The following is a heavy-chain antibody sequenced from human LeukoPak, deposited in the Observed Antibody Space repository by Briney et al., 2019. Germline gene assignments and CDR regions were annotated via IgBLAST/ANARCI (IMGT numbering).Heavy chain of an antibody. Sequence: ASVKVSCKASGHTFTGYYMHWVRQAPGQGLEWMGWINPNSGGTNYAQRFQGRVTMTRDTSISTAYMELSRLRSDDTAVYYCARGRLYYDSSGYYLTNSIDYWGQGTLVTVSS. J-gene: IGHJ4*02. D-gene: IGHD3-22*01. CDR3: ARGRLYYDSSGYYLTNSIDY. CDR1: GHTFTGYY. CDR2: INPNSGGT. V-gene: IGHV1-2*02.